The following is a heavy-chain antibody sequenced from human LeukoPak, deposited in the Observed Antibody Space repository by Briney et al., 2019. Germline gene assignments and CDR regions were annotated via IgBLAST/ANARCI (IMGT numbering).Heavy chain of an antibody. Sequence: GESLRISCKGSGYSFTSYWISWVRQMPGKGLEWMGRIDPSDSYTNHSPSFQGHVTISADKSISTAYLQWSSLKASDTAMYYCARQKATVTPSFDYWGQGTLVTVSS. CDR2: IDPSDSYT. CDR3: ARQKATVTPSFDY. CDR1: GYSFTSYW. D-gene: IGHD4-17*01. V-gene: IGHV5-10-1*01. J-gene: IGHJ4*02.